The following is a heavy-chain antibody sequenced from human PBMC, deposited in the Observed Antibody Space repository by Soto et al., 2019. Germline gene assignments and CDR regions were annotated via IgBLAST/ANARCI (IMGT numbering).Heavy chain of an antibody. CDR1: GSTFSHVW. CDR2: IKSKTDGGAP. J-gene: IGHJ4*02. V-gene: IGHV3-15*07. CDR3: TTGVIGGVVIDY. D-gene: IGHD3-16*01. Sequence: EVQLVESGGGLVRPGGSQRLSCAASGSTFSHVWMKWVRQAPGTGLEWVGRIKSKTDGGAPDYAAPVKGRFTISRDDLKDTFYLEMNSLKTEATVVYYCTTGVIGGVVIDYWGQGSLVTVSS.